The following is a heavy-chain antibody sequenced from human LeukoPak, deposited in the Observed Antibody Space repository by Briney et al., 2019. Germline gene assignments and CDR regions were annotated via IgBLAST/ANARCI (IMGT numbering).Heavy chain of an antibody. CDR1: GGSISSSSFY. CDR3: ARRNWNDVNFDY. CDR2: IYYSGST. V-gene: IGHV4-39*01. Sequence: SETLSLTCTVSGGSISSSSFYWDWIRQPPGKGLEWIGSIYYSGSTYYNPSLKSRVAISVDTSKNQFSLKLSSVTAADTALYYCARRNWNDVNFDYWGQGTLVTVS. D-gene: IGHD1-1*01. J-gene: IGHJ4*02.